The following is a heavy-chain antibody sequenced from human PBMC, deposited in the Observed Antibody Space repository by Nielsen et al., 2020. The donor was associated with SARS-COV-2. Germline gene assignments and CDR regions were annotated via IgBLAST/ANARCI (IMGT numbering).Heavy chain of an antibody. CDR3: ARGIEYDGGMDV. D-gene: IGHD3-16*01. CDR1: GFTVSSNY. CDR2: IYSGGST. V-gene: IGHV3-66*01. J-gene: IGHJ6*02. Sequence: EGSLRLSCAASGFTVSSNYMSWVRQAPGKGLEWVSVIYSGGSTYYADSVKGRFTISRDNSKNTLYLQMNSLRAEDTAVYYCARGIEYDGGMDVWGQGTTVTVSS.